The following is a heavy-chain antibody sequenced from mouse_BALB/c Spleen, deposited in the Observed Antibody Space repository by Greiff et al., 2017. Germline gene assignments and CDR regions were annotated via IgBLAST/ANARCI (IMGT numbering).Heavy chain of an antibody. J-gene: IGHJ2*01. CDR2: INSNGGST. CDR3: ARSFFYYFDY. Sequence: DEQLVESGGGLVQPGGSLKLSCAASGFTFSSYGMSWVRQTPDKRLELVATINSNGGSTYYPDSVKGRFTISRDNAKNTLYLQMSSLKSEDTAMYYCARSFFYYFDYWGQGTTLTVSS. V-gene: IGHV5-6-3*01. CDR1: GFTFSSYG.